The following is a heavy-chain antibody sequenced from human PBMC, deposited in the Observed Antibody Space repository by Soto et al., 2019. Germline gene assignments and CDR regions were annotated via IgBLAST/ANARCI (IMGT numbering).Heavy chain of an antibody. D-gene: IGHD5-12*01. CDR1: GFTFSSYA. V-gene: IGHV3-23*01. CDR3: AKDQEMATITSLDP. J-gene: IGHJ5*02. Sequence: PGGSLGLSCAASGFTFSSYAMSWVRQAPGKGLEWVSAISGSGGSTYYADSVKGRFTISRDNSKNTLYLQMNSLRAEDTAVYYCAKDQEMATITSLDPWGQGTLVTVPS. CDR2: ISGSGGST.